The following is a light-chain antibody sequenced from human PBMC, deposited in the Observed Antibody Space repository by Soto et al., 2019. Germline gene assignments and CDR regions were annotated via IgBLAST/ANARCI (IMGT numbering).Light chain of an antibody. CDR1: QSVGKY. J-gene: IGKJ4*01. CDR3: QQYQSLT. Sequence: EIVMTQSPATLSLSPGERATLSCRASQSVGKYLVWYQHKPGQAPRLLIHGASSRVTGIPDRFSGSGSGTDFTLTITRLEPEDFAVYYCQQYQSLTFGGGTKVDI. CDR2: GAS. V-gene: IGKV3-20*01.